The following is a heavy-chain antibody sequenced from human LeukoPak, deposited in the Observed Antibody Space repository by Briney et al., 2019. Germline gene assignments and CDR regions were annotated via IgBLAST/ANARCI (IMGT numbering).Heavy chain of an antibody. D-gene: IGHD3-16*01. J-gene: IGHJ6*02. CDR3: ARFGIDYDMDV. Sequence: PSETLSLTCTVSGGSISGNYWTWTRQPPGKGLEWIGQNHYRGKADYNPSLRSRIIISVDTSKNQMFLRLSSVTAADTAVYYCARFGIDYDMDVWGQGTKVTVSS. V-gene: IGHV4-59*01. CDR1: GGSISGNY. CDR2: NHYRGKA.